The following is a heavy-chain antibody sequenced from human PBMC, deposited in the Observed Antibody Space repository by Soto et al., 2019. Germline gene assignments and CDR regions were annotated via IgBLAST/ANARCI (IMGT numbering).Heavy chain of an antibody. CDR3: ARGAAVAGNLWFDP. CDR2: IYYSGST. CDR1: GGSISSSSYY. Sequence: QLQLQESGPGLVKPSETLSLTCTVSGGSISSSSYYWGWIRQPPGKGLEWIGSIYYSGSTYYNPSLKSRVTISVDTSKNQFSLKLSSVTAADTAVYYCARGAAVAGNLWFDPWGQGTLVTVSS. J-gene: IGHJ5*02. D-gene: IGHD6-19*01. V-gene: IGHV4-39*01.